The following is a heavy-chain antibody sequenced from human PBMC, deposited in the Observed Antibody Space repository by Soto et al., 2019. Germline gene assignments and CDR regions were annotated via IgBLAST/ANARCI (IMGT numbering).Heavy chain of an antibody. Sequence: QVQLVQSGAEVKKPGSSVKVSCKASGGTFSSFTISWVRQAPGQGLEWMGRIIPILGIANYAQKFQGRVTXXADKATTTAAXXLXSXXSEDTAVHYCAGPPDDWSSTSCYASLDYSYSGMDVRGQGTTVTVSS. CDR2: IIPILGIA. CDR3: AGPPDDWSSTSCYASLDYSYSGMDV. J-gene: IGHJ6*02. V-gene: IGHV1-69*02. CDR1: GGTFSSFT. D-gene: IGHD2-2*01.